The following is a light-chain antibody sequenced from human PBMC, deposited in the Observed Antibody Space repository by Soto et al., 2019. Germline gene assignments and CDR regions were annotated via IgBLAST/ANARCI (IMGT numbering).Light chain of an antibody. J-gene: IGLJ1*01. CDR3: SSYTSSSTFYV. CDR2: EVS. Sequence: LTQPPSVSGPPGQSVTISCTGTSSDVGSYNRVSWYQQPPGTAPKLMIYEVSNRPSGVPDRFSGSKSGNTASLTISGLQDEDEADYYCSSYTSSSTFYVFGTGTKVTVL. CDR1: SSDVGSYNR. V-gene: IGLV2-18*02.